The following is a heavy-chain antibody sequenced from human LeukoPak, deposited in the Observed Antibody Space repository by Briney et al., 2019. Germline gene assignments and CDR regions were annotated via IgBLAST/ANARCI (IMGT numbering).Heavy chain of an antibody. CDR1: GGSISSSTVY. J-gene: IGHJ3*02. D-gene: IGHD3-10*01. V-gene: IGHV4-39*07. Sequence: SETLSLTCTVSGGSISSSTVYWGWIRQPPGKGLEFIGSIYYSGNTYYNPSLKSRVAISVDTSNNQLSLSLSSVTAADTAVYYCARRWVVRGVNDAFDIWGQGTMVTVSS. CDR3: ARRWVVRGVNDAFDI. CDR2: IYYSGNT.